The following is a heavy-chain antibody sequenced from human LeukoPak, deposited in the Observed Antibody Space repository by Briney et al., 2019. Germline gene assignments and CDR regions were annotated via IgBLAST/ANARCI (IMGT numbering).Heavy chain of an antibody. CDR1: GYTFTGYY. Sequence: ASVKVSCKASGYTFTGYYMHWVRQAPGQGLEWMGWINPNSGGTNYAQKFQGRVTMTRDTSISTAYMELSRPRSDDTAVYYCASSPPRVVLLDYWGQGTLVTVSS. CDR2: INPNSGGT. CDR3: ASSPPRVVLLDY. D-gene: IGHD2-15*01. J-gene: IGHJ4*02. V-gene: IGHV1-2*02.